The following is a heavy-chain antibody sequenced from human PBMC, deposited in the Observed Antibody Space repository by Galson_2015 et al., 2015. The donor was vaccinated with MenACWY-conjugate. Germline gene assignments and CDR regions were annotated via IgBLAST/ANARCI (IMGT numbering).Heavy chain of an antibody. CDR3: VRESTSLTTFGMDV. D-gene: IGHD4-17*01. J-gene: IGHJ6*02. CDR2: INGDGSTT. Sequence: SLRLSCAASGFSFTDYWMHWVRQTPGKGLVWVSRINGDGSTTNYADSVEGRFTISRDNAKNTLYLQLSSLRAEDTAVYYRVRESTSLTTFGMDVWGQGTRSPSP. CDR1: GFSFTDYW. V-gene: IGHV3-74*01.